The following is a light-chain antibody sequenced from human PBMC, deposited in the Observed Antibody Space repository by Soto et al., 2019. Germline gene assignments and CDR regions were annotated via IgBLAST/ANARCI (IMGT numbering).Light chain of an antibody. J-gene: IGKJ1*01. Sequence: IGLTQSPGTLSLSPGERATRSGRASQSVSSNYVAWYQQKPGQAPRLLIYGASSRATGIPDRFSGSGSGTDFTLTISRLEPEDFAVYNCQQYGTSPPTFGQGTKVDIK. V-gene: IGKV3-20*01. CDR3: QQYGTSPPT. CDR1: QSVSSNY. CDR2: GAS.